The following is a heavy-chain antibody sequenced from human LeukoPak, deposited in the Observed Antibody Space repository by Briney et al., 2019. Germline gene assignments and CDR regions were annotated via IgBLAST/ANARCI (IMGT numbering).Heavy chain of an antibody. CDR3: ARDYCTTTRCYPNYFDY. CDR1: GASVSIRNYY. CDR2: IYYSGST. Sequence: SETLSLTCTVAGASVSIRNYYWSWIRQPPGKGLEWFGYIYYSGSTNYNPSLKSRVTISVDTSKNQFSLKLSSVTAADTAVYYCARDYCTTTRCYPNYFDYWGQGTLVTVSS. V-gene: IGHV4-61*01. D-gene: IGHD2-2*01. J-gene: IGHJ4*02.